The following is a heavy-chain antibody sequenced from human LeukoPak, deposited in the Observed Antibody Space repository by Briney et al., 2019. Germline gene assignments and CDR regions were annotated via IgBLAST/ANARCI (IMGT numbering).Heavy chain of an antibody. D-gene: IGHD4/OR15-4a*01. CDR3: ARDTLGEGEDANYAFYYFDY. V-gene: IGHV3-7*01. J-gene: IGHJ4*02. CDR2: IKKDGSEK. CDR1: GFTFSTDG. Sequence: PGGSLRLSCAASGFTFSTDGMSWVGQAPGQGMEGGGDIKKDGSEKYYMDYGKGGFTISRDNAKTSLFLQMNNLRPDHTAVYYCARDTLGEGEDANYAFYYFDYWGQGTVVTVSS.